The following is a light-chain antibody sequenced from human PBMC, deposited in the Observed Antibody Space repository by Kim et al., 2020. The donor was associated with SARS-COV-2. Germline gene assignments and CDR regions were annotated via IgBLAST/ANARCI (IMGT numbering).Light chain of an antibody. CDR2: RNN. Sequence: RVTISCSGSSSNIGSNYVYWYQQLPGTAPKLLIYRNNQRPSGVPDRFSGSKSGTSASLAISGLRSEDEADYYCAAWDDSLSGNWVFGGGTKVTVL. J-gene: IGLJ3*02. CDR3: AAWDDSLSGNWV. CDR1: SSNIGSNY. V-gene: IGLV1-47*01.